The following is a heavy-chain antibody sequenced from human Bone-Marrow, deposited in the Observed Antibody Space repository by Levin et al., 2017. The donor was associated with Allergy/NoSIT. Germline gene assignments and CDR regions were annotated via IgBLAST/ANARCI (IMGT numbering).Heavy chain of an antibody. CDR1: GFTFDDYA. J-gene: IGHJ4*02. CDR3: AKGDCGGDCYLIDY. Sequence: SLKISCAASGFTFDDYAMHWVRQAPGKGLEWVSGINGKGGSIGYADSVKGRFTISRDNAQNSLYLEMNSLRIEDTAFYYCAKGDCGGDCYLIDYWGQGTLVTVSS. CDR2: INGKGGSI. V-gene: IGHV3-9*01. D-gene: IGHD2-21*02.